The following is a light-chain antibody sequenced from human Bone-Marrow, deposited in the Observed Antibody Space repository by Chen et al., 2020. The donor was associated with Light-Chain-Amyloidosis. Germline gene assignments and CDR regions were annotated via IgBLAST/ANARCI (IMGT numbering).Light chain of an antibody. CDR3: QSADSSGTYEVR. J-gene: IGLJ2*01. CDR2: RDT. CDR1: DLPTKY. V-gene: IGLV3-25*03. Sequence: SYELTQPPSVSVSPGRTARITCSGDDLPTKYAYWYQQKPGQARVLVIHRDTERPSGISERFSGSSSGTTATLTISGVQAEDEADYHCQSADSSGTYEVRFGGGTKLTVL.